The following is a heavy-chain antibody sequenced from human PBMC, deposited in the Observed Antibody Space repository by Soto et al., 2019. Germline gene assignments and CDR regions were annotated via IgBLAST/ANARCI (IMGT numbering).Heavy chain of an antibody. J-gene: IGHJ4*02. Sequence: PSETLSLTCSVSGYSITNDSYWGWIRQPPGKGLELVGTVKHTGQTYYNPSLTSRATLSVDTSKNRLSLTLTSVIATDTATYFCAREGPGLRIRAMDWTICFDYWGPGLLVTVSS. CDR2: VKHTGQT. D-gene: IGHD1-1*01. CDR1: GYSITNDSY. V-gene: IGHV4-38-2*02. CDR3: AREGPGLRIRAMDWTICFDY.